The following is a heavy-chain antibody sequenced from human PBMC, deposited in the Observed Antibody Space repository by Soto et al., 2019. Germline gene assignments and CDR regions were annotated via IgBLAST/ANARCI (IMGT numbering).Heavy chain of an antibody. D-gene: IGHD3-22*01. V-gene: IGHV1-18*01. CDR2: ISVHNGNT. Sequence: QVQLVQSGAEVKKPGASVKVSCKASGYTFTGYGISWVRQAPGQGLEWMGWISVHNGNTNYAQKFQGRVTMTTDTSTSTAYMELRSLRSDDTAVYYCARDFYYYSSGWVNGMDVWGQGTTVTVSS. CDR1: GYTFTGYG. CDR3: ARDFYYYSSGWVNGMDV. J-gene: IGHJ6*02.